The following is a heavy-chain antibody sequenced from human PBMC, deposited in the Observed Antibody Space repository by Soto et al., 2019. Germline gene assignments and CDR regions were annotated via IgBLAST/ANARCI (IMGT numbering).Heavy chain of an antibody. CDR2: ITASGEKL. Sequence: EVQLLESGGGLVQPGGSLRLSCAASGFSLSSYAMTWVRQAPGKGLEWVSGITASGEKLYYADSVKGRFTVSRDNSKNTLYLQMHSLRADDTAVYYCARDCSSSSRSVWAYWGQGTLVTVSS. CDR1: GFSLSSYA. CDR3: ARDCSSSSRSVWAY. J-gene: IGHJ4*02. D-gene: IGHD2-2*01. V-gene: IGHV3-23*01.